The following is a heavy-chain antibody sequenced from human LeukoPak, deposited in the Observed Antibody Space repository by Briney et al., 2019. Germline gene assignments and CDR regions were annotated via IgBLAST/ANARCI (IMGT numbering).Heavy chain of an antibody. V-gene: IGHV4-39*01. Sequence: KTSETLSLTCTVSGGSISSSSYYWGWIRQPPGKGLEWLGSIYYSGSTYYNPSLKSRVTISVDTSKNQFSLKLSSVPAADTAVYYCARHRIRSCFDPWGRGNLVSVSS. J-gene: IGHJ5*02. D-gene: IGHD2-15*01. CDR3: ARHRIRSCFDP. CDR1: GGSISSSSYY. CDR2: IYYSGST.